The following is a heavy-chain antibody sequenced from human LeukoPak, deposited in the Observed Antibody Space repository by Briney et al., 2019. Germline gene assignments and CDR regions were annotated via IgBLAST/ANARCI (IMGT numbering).Heavy chain of an antibody. CDR3: ATGLPSSSWSLDAFDI. Sequence: GASVKVSSKVSGYTLTELSMHWVRQAPGKGLEWMGGFDPEDGETIYSQKFQGRVTMTEDTSTDTAYMELSSLRSEDTAVYYCATGLPSSSWSLDAFDIWGQGTMVTVSS. CDR2: FDPEDGET. J-gene: IGHJ3*02. V-gene: IGHV1-24*01. D-gene: IGHD6-13*01. CDR1: GYTLTELS.